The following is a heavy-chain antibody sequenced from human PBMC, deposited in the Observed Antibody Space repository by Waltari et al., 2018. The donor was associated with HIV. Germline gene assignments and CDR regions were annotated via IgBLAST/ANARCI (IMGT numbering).Heavy chain of an antibody. Sequence: QVQLVESGGGVVQPGRSLRLSCAASGFIFNNFGMPWVRQAPGKGLEWVAVISFDRTNKYYADSVKGRFTVSRDKSKNTLFLQMNSLRAEDTALYYCAKDSAGATSYYYYVMDVWGQGTTVTVSS. D-gene: IGHD1-1*01. V-gene: IGHV3-30*18. J-gene: IGHJ6*02. CDR2: ISFDRTNK. CDR3: AKDSAGATSYYYYVMDV. CDR1: GFIFNNFG.